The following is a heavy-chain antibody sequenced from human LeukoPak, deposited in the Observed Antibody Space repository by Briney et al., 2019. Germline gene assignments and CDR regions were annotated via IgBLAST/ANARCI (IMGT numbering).Heavy chain of an antibody. CDR3: ARDGRYCSGGSCYRTFDI. V-gene: IGHV4-59*01. J-gene: IGHJ3*02. CDR1: GGSISSYY. CDR2: IYYSGST. Sequence: SETLSLTCTVSGGSISSYYWSWVRQPPGKGLEWIGYIYYSGSTNYNPSLTSRVTISVDTSKNQFSLKLSSVTAADTAVYYCARDGRYCSGGSCYRTFDIWGQGTMVTVSS. D-gene: IGHD2-15*01.